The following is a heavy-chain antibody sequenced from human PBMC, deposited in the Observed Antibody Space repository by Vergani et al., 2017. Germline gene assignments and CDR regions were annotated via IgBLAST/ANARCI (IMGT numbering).Heavy chain of an antibody. V-gene: IGHV3-11*01. Sequence: QVQLVASGGSLVRPGGSLRLSCAASGFIFSDYYMTWIRQTPGKGLEWLAHISDGGETKMYAESLKGRFTVSRDNTKNLLILQMKTLKVDDTATYYCGRKQSPAALMDEPIDIWGQGTLVTVSS. CDR1: GFIFSDYY. D-gene: IGHD6-13*01. CDR3: GRKQSPAALMDEPIDI. J-gene: IGHJ5*02. CDR2: ISDGGETK.